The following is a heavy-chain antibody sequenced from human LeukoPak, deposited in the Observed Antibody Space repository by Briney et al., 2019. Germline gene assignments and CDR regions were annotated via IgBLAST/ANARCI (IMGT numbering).Heavy chain of an antibody. D-gene: IGHD3-10*01. V-gene: IGHV4-4*02. J-gene: IGHJ6*03. CDR3: AREGNTMVRGVPIYYYYMDV. CDR2: IYHSGST. CDR1: GGSISSSNW. Sequence: SETLSLTCAVSGGSISSSNWWSWVRQPPGKGLEWIGEIYHSGSTNYNPSLKSRVTISVDKSKNQFSLKLSSVTAADTAVYYCAREGNTMVRGVPIYYYYMDVWGKGTTVTISS.